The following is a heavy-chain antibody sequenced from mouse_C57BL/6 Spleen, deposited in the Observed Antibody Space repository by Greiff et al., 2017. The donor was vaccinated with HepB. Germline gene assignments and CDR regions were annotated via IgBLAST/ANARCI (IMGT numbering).Heavy chain of an antibody. V-gene: IGHV5-6*01. CDR2: ISSGGSYT. D-gene: IGHD1-1*01. CDR1: GFTFSSYG. J-gene: IGHJ1*03. CDR3: ARSFRTTVVATDFDV. Sequence: EVMLVESGGDLVKPGGSLKLSCAASGFTFSSYGMSWVRQTPDKRLEWVATISSGGSYTYYPDSVQGRFTISRDNAKNTLYLQMSSLKSEDTAMYYCARSFRTTVVATDFDVWGTGTTVTVSS.